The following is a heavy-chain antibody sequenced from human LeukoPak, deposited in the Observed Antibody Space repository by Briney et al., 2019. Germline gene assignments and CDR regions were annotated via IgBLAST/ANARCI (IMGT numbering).Heavy chain of an antibody. CDR3: ARVLYSSSWDAFDI. CDR2: INPNSGGT. J-gene: IGHJ3*02. D-gene: IGHD6-13*01. CDR1: GYTFTGYY. V-gene: IGHV1-2*02. Sequence: ASVKVSCKASGYTFTGYYMHWVRQAPGQGLEWMGWINPNSGGTNCAQKFQGRVTMTRDTSISTAYMELSRLRSDDTAVYYCARVLYSSSWDAFDIWGQGTMVTVSS.